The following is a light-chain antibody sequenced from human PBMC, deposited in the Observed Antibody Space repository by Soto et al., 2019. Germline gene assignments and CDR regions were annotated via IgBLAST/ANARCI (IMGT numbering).Light chain of an antibody. Sequence: QLTKSPSFMSASVGDRVTITCRASQGFSSYLAWYQQKPGKAPKLLIYAAFTLQSGVPSRFSGSGSGTELTLTIRSLQPEDFATYYCQQLNSPPITCGQGTRLQI. CDR3: QQLNSPPIT. CDR1: QGFSSY. CDR2: AAF. J-gene: IGKJ5*01. V-gene: IGKV1-9*01.